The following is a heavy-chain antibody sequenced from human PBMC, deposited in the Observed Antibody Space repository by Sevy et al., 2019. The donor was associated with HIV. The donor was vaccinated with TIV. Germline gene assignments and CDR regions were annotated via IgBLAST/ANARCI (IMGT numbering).Heavy chain of an antibody. D-gene: IGHD2-21*02. CDR1: GFTFSSYG. Sequence: GGSLRLSCAASGFTFSSYGMHWVRQAPGKGLEWVAVISYDGSSKYYADSVKGRFTISRDNSKNTLYLQMNSLRAEDTAVYYCAKDLAVVTLFNGMDVWGQGTTVTVSS. V-gene: IGHV3-30*18. J-gene: IGHJ6*02. CDR3: AKDLAVVTLFNGMDV. CDR2: ISYDGSSK.